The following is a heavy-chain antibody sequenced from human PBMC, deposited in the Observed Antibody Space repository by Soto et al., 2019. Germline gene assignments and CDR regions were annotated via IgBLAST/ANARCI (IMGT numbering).Heavy chain of an antibody. D-gene: IGHD2-15*01. V-gene: IGHV3-13*01. Sequence: GGSLRLSCAASGFTFSSYDMHWVRQATGKGLEWVSAIGTAGDTYYPGSVKGRFTISRENAKNSLYLQMNSLRAEDTAVYYCARAYCSGGSCYLDALDIWGQGTMVTVSS. J-gene: IGHJ3*02. CDR3: ARAYCSGGSCYLDALDI. CDR2: IGTAGDT. CDR1: GFTFSSYD.